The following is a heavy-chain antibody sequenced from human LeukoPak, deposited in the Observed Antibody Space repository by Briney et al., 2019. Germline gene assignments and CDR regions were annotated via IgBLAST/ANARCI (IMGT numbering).Heavy chain of an antibody. CDR2: ISGSGGST. J-gene: IGHJ6*04. CDR1: GFTFSSYA. CDR3: AKVRSYSKCYYSGMDV. V-gene: IGHV3-23*01. D-gene: IGHD1-26*01. Sequence: GGSLRLSCAASGFTFSSYAMSWVRQAPGKGLEWVSVISGSGGSTYYADSVKGRFTISRDNSKNTLYLQMNSLRAEDTAVYYCAKVRSYSKCYYSGMDVWGKGTTVTVSS.